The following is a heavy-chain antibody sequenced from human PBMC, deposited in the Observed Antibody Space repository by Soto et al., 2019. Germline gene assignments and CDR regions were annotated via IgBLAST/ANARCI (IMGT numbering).Heavy chain of an antibody. CDR3: AREQNYYDSSGYPY. D-gene: IGHD3-22*01. Sequence: PSETLSLTCTVSGGSVSSGSYYWSWIRQPPGKGLEGIGYIYYSGSTNYNPSLKSRVTISVDTSKNQFSLKLSSVTAADTAVYYCAREQNYYDSSGYPYWGQGTLVTVSS. CDR2: IYYSGST. J-gene: IGHJ4*02. V-gene: IGHV4-61*01. CDR1: GGSVSSGSYY.